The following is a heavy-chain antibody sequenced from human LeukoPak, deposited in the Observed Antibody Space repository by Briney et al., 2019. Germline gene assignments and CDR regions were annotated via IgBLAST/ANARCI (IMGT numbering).Heavy chain of an antibody. Sequence: GGSLRLSCAASGFTFSDYGMHWVRQAPGKGLEWVAVISSDGSNKYYADSVKGRFTISRDNSKNTLYLQMNSLRAEDTAVYYCAKEKRGYSYGSFDFWGQGTLVTVSS. J-gene: IGHJ4*02. CDR2: ISSDGSNK. CDR1: GFTFSDYG. CDR3: AKEKRGYSYGSFDF. D-gene: IGHD5-18*01. V-gene: IGHV3-30*18.